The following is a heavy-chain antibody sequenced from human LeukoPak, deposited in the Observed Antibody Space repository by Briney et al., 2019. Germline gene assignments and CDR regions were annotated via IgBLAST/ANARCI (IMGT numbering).Heavy chain of an antibody. J-gene: IGHJ4*02. CDR2: ISGSGGST. CDR3: ARDGFRDIVVVVAATQFY. CDR1: GFTFSSYA. D-gene: IGHD2-15*01. Sequence: GGSLRLSCAASGFTFSSYAMSWVRQAPGKGLEWVSAISGSGGSTYYADSVKGRFTISRDNSKNTLYLQMNSLRAEDTAVYYCARDGFRDIVVVVAATQFYWGQGTLVTVSS. V-gene: IGHV3-23*01.